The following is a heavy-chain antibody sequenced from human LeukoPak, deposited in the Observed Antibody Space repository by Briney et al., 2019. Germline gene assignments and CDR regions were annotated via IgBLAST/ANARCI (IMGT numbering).Heavy chain of an antibody. D-gene: IGHD5-12*01. V-gene: IGHV1-69*13. CDR3: ARDLSGYDSRSFDC. CDR2: IIPIFGTA. CDR1: GGTFSSNA. J-gene: IGHJ4*02. Sequence: SVKVSCKASGGTFSSNAISWVRQAPGQGLEWMGGIIPIFGTANYAQKFQGRVTITADESTSTAYMELSSLRSEDTAVYYCARDLSGYDSRSFDCWGQGTLVTVSS.